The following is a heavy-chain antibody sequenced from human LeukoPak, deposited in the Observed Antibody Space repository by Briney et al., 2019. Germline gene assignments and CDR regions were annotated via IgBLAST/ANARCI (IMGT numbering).Heavy chain of an antibody. CDR2: FDPEDGDP. CDR1: GYSPTDLA. Sequence: GASVKVSCKVSGYSPTDLAIHWVRQAPGKGLEWMGGFDPEDGDPLYPQRFKGRFTMTEDISTNTFYMELSSLRSEDTAVYYCATVGLIGDRYYFYMDVWGKGTTVTVSS. D-gene: IGHD3-3*01. V-gene: IGHV1-24*01. J-gene: IGHJ6*03. CDR3: ATVGLIGDRYYFYMDV.